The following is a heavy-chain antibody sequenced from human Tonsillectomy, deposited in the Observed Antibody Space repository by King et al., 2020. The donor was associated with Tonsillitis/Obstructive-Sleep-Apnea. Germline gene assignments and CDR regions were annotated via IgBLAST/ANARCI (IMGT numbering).Heavy chain of an antibody. D-gene: IGHD4/OR15-4a*01. CDR2: IIPIYGKL. J-gene: IGHJ5*02. CDR3: ATFCGHGAGIAAGWFDP. CDR1: GGTFRTYA. V-gene: IGHV1-69*12. Sequence: QLVQSGAEVKKPGSSVRVSCKASGGTFRTYAISWVRQAPGQGLEWMGGIIPIYGKLNYAQEFQGRVTISVDHATSTVYMDLSSLRSEDTAMYYCATFCGHGAGIAAGWFDPWGQGTLVTVSS.